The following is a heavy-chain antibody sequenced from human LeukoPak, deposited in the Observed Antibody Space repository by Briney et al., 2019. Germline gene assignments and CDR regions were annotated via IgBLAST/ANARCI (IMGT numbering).Heavy chain of an antibody. CDR3: ARGSSIAARRASYFDY. CDR2: INSDGSST. J-gene: IGHJ4*02. D-gene: IGHD6-6*01. Sequence: PGGSLRLSCAASGFTFSSYWMHWVRQAPGKGLVWVSRINSDGSSTSYADSVKGRFTISRDNAKNTLYLQMNSLRAEDTAVYYCARGSSIAARRASYFDYWGQGTLVTVSS. V-gene: IGHV3-74*01. CDR1: GFTFSSYW.